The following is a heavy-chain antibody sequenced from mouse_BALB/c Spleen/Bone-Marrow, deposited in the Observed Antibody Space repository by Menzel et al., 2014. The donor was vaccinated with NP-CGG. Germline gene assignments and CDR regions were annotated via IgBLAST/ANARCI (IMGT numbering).Heavy chain of an antibody. V-gene: IGHV14-3*02. CDR2: IDPANGNT. CDR1: GFNIKDTY. J-gene: IGHJ3*01. CDR3: ANDWFAY. D-gene: IGHD2-3*01. Sequence: EVQLQQSGAELVKPGASVKLSCTASGFNIKDTYMHWVKQRPEQGLEWIGRIDPANGNTKYDPKFQGKATITTDTSSNPAHLHLSSLTSEDTAVYYCANDWFAYWGQGTLVTVSA.